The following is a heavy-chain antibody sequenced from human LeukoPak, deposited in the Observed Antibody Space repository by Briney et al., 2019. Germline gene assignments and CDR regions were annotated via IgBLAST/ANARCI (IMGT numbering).Heavy chain of an antibody. CDR3: ARHPPLVRGSVESAFDI. J-gene: IGHJ3*02. V-gene: IGHV4-39*01. CDR2: IYSSGST. Sequence: SETLSLTCSVSGDSFSIISSSSSYWGWIRQPPGKGLEWIGSIYSSGSTYFNSSLKSRVTISVDTSKDEFSLNLSSVTAADTAVYYCARHPPLVRGSVESAFDIWGQGTMVTVSS. D-gene: IGHD3-10*01. CDR1: GDSFSIISSSSSY.